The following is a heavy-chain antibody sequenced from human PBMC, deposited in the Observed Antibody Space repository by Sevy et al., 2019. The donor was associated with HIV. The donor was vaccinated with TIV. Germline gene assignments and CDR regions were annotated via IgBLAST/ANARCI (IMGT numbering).Heavy chain of an antibody. Sequence: GESLKISCAASGFTVGSNYMSWVRQAPGKGLEWVSIIYSGVTTSYADSVKGRFTISRDNSKNTLYLQMNSLRAEDTAVYYCARVSVYYYDSSGYYTTGNAFDIWGQGTMV. D-gene: IGHD3-22*01. J-gene: IGHJ3*02. CDR3: ARVSVYYYDSSGYYTTGNAFDI. V-gene: IGHV3-53*01. CDR1: GFTVGSNY. CDR2: IYSGVTT.